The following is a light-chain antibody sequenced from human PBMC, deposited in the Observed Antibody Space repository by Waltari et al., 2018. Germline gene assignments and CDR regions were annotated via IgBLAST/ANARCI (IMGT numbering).Light chain of an antibody. Sequence: QSVLTQPPSVSAAPGQRVTISCSGGSSNIGNNYVSWYRQFPGTAPKLLIYESGEGAAGIPGRFTGSKSGTSATLDITGLRAGDEADYYCGTWDSSLSGAVFGGGTHLTVL. J-gene: IGLJ7*01. CDR3: GTWDSSLSGAV. V-gene: IGLV1-51*02. CDR1: SSNIGNNY. CDR2: ESG.